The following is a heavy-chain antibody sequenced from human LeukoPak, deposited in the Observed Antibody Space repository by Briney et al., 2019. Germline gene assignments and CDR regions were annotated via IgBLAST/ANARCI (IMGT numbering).Heavy chain of an antibody. D-gene: IGHD3-22*01. Sequence: GASVKVSCRVSGDTLTALSIHWVRQAPGKGLEWMGGFDPDTVETIYAQKFQGRVTMTEDTTTDTAYMDLSSLRSEDTAVYYCATVRYYDTPGDSDYFDYWGQGTLVTVSS. CDR2: FDPDTVET. CDR1: GDTLTALS. J-gene: IGHJ4*02. V-gene: IGHV1-24*01. CDR3: ATVRYYDTPGDSDYFDY.